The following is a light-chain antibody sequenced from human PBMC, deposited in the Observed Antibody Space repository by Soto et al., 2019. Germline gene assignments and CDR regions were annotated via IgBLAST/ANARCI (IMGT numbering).Light chain of an antibody. CDR1: QSISSY. V-gene: IGKV1-39*01. CDR3: QQSYSTPR. Sequence: IQMTHSPSSLSASVGDIVTMTFRASQSISSYLNWYQQKPGKAPKLLIYAASSLQSGVPSRFSGSGSGTDFTLTISSLQPEDFATYYCQQSYSTPRFGGGTRWIS. CDR2: AAS. J-gene: IGKJ4*01.